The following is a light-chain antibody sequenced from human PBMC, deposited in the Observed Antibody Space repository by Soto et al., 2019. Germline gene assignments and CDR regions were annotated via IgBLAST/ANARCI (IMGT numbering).Light chain of an antibody. V-gene: IGKV1-5*03. CDR3: HQCCGTPRT. CDR2: KAS. Sequence: IQMTQSPSTLSGTVGDRVTITCRASQTISSWLAWYQQKPGKAPKLLIYKASTLKSGVPSRFSGSGSGTEFTLTISRLEPEDFAAYYCHQCCGTPRTFGQGTKVDI. J-gene: IGKJ1*01. CDR1: QTISSW.